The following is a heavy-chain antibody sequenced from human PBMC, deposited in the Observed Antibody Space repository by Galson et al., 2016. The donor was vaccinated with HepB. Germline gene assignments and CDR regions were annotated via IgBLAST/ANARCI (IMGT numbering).Heavy chain of an antibody. CDR2: INPNSGVT. Sequence: SVKVSCKASGYTFSGFYIHWVRQAPGQGLEWMGWINPNSGVTTYAQKFQGRVTMTRDTSISTVYMELSSLRSDDTAMYYCAREAKPYGDIDSWGQGILVTVSS. J-gene: IGHJ4*02. V-gene: IGHV1-2*02. CDR3: AREAKPYGDIDS. D-gene: IGHD4-17*01. CDR1: GYTFSGFY.